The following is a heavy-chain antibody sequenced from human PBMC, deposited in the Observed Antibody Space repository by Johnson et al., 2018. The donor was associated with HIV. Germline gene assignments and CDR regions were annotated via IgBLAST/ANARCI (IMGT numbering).Heavy chain of an antibody. CDR2: INWNGGST. V-gene: IGHV3-20*04. D-gene: IGHD3-3*01. CDR1: GFIFDDYD. J-gene: IGHJ3*02. Sequence: VQLVESGGGVVRPGGTLRLSCAASGFIFDDYDMSWVRQAPGKGLEWVSGINWNGGSTGYADSVKGRFTISRDNAKNSLYLQMNSLRGEDTALYYCARNPTTQESRLIGDFGALDIWGQGTMVTVSS. CDR3: ARNPTTQESRLIGDFGALDI.